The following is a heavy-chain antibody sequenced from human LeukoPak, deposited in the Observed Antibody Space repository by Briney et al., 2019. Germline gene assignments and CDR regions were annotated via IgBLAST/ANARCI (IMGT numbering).Heavy chain of an antibody. CDR1: AFTCSIYA. V-gene: IGHV3-30-3*01. D-gene: IGHD1-26*01. CDR3: ARVRVGATTGDTFDI. CDR2: ISYDGGNE. Sequence: PGRSLRLSGAASAFTCSIYAMDWFRQAPGKGLEWVAAISYDGGNEYYADSVKGRFTVSRDNSKNTLYLQMNSLRVEDTAVYYCARVRVGATTGDTFDIWGQGTMVAVAS. J-gene: IGHJ3*02.